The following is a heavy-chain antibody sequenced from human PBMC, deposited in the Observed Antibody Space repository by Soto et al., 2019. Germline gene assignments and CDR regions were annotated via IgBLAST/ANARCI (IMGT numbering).Heavy chain of an antibody. Sequence: GASVKVSCKASGYTFTSYGISWVRQAPGQGLEWMGWISAYNGNTNYAQKLQGRVTMTTDTSTSTAYMELRSLRSDDTAVYYCARVAYRIAAAGYYYYYYMDVSGKGTSVTVSS. CDR2: ISAYNGNT. D-gene: IGHD6-13*01. V-gene: IGHV1-18*01. J-gene: IGHJ6*03. CDR3: ARVAYRIAAAGYYYYYYMDV. CDR1: GYTFTSYG.